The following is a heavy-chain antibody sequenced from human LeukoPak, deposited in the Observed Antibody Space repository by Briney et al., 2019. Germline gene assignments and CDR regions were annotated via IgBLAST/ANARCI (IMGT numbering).Heavy chain of an antibody. Sequence: KPSETLSLTCAVYGGSFSGYYWSWIRQPPGKGLEWIGEINHSGSTNYNPSLKSRVTISVDTSKNQFSLKLSSVTAVDTAVYYCARGTRIFGVAHYSDYWGQGTLVTVSS. V-gene: IGHV4-34*01. CDR2: INHSGST. CDR1: GGSFSGYY. D-gene: IGHD3-3*01. J-gene: IGHJ4*02. CDR3: ARGTRIFGVAHYSDY.